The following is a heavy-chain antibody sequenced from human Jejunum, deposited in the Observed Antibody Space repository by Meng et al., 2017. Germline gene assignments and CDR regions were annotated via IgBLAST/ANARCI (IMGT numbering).Heavy chain of an antibody. CDR3: ALGGVTGIVY. CDR2: ISSAGYTM. D-gene: IGHD2-21*02. CDR1: GVYLNTYE. J-gene: IGHJ4*02. Sequence: GESLMISCAFSGVYLNTYEMNWVRRAPGKGLEWVSYISSAGYTMYYTDSVRGQFTVSRDNAQNSLLLQRNRRRAEDTSIYYCALGGVTGIVYWGQGTLVTVSS. V-gene: IGHV3-48*03.